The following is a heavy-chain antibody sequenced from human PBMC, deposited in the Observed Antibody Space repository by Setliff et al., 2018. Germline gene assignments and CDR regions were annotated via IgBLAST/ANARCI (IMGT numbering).Heavy chain of an antibody. V-gene: IGHV1-3*01. CDR1: GDTSTTYA. CDR2: INAGNGNI. Sequence: ASVKVSCKASGDTSTTYAIHWVRQAPGQGLEWMGWINAGNGNIRYSQNFQGRVTITADKSTSTAHMELSSLRSEDTAVYYCAREKGPAAHWNWFDPWGQGTLVTVSS. CDR3: AREKGPAAHWNWFDP. D-gene: IGHD2-2*01. J-gene: IGHJ5*02.